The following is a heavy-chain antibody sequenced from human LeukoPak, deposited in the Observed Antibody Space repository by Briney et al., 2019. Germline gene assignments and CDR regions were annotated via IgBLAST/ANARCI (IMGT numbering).Heavy chain of an antibody. CDR1: GFTFSSYA. V-gene: IGHV3-30-3*01. Sequence: GGSRRLSCAASGFTFSSYAMHWVRQAPGKGLEWVAVISYDGSNKYYADSVKGRFTISRDNSKNTLYLQMNSLRAEDTAVYYCARGETTVTWAPDYWGQGTLVTVSS. D-gene: IGHD4-17*01. CDR2: ISYDGSNK. CDR3: ARGETTVTWAPDY. J-gene: IGHJ4*02.